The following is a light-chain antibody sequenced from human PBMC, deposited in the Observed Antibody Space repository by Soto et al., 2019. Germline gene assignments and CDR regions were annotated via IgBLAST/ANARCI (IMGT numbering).Light chain of an antibody. CDR3: QQYNNWPLS. J-gene: IGKJ4*01. CDR2: STF. CDR1: QTVNNN. Sequence: EIVMTQSPATLSVSPGERATLSCRASQTVNNNLAWYQQKVGQAPRLLIYSTFNRATGVPARFSGSGSGTDFTLTISSLQSEHFAFYYCQQYNNWPLSFGGGTMVEI. V-gene: IGKV3-15*01.